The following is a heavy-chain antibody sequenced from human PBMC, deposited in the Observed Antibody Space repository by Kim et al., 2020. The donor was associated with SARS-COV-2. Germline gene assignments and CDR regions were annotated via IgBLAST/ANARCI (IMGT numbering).Heavy chain of an antibody. Sequence: GGSLRLSCVASGFTFSSYGMHWVRQVPGKGLEWVAVVSYDGSNKHYADSVKGRFTISRDNSKNTAYLQMNSLRSEDTAVYYCAKEVYYGSGSFPDHWGQGTLVTVSS. V-gene: IGHV3-30*18. CDR2: VSYDGSNK. J-gene: IGHJ5*02. D-gene: IGHD3-10*01. CDR1: GFTFSSYG. CDR3: AKEVYYGSGSFPDH.